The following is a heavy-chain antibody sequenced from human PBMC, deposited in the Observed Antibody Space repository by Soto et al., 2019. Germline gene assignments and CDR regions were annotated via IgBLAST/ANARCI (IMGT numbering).Heavy chain of an antibody. J-gene: IGHJ6*03. V-gene: IGHV1-69*02. Sequence: QVQLVQSGAEVKKPGSSVKVSCKASGGTFSSYTISWVRQAPGQGLEWMGRIIPILGIANYAQKFQGRVTITADKSTSTSYIELSSLRSEDTAVYYCARGYCSSTSCYGGYYYYYTDVRGKGTTVTVSS. CDR1: GGTFSSYT. CDR2: IIPILGIA. CDR3: ARGYCSSTSCYGGYYYYYTDV. D-gene: IGHD2-2*01.